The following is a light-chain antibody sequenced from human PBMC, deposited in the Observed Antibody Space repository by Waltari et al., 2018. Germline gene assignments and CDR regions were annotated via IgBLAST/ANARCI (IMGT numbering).Light chain of an antibody. CDR2: RIS. CDR1: QNVRHN. CDR3: QQYNDWLMYT. J-gene: IGKJ2*01. V-gene: IGKV3-15*01. Sequence: EIVMTQSPATRSVSLGESVTLPCRARQNVRHNLAWYQQKPGQAPSLLISRISTSATGVPARFSGSGSGTEFTLTISSLQSEDSAVYYCQQYNDWLMYTFGQGTKLEI.